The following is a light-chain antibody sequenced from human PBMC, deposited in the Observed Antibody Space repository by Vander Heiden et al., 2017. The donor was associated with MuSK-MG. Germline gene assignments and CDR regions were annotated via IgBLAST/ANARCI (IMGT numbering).Light chain of an antibody. Sequence: QSALPQPASVSGSPGQSITISCTGTSSDVGGYYYVSWYQHHPGKAPKLMIYEVSNRPSGVSNRFSGSKSGNTASLTISGLQAEDEADFYCSSYTSTNTVVFGGGTKLTVL. CDR1: SSDVGGYYY. CDR3: SSYTSTNTVV. J-gene: IGLJ2*01. V-gene: IGLV2-14*01. CDR2: EVS.